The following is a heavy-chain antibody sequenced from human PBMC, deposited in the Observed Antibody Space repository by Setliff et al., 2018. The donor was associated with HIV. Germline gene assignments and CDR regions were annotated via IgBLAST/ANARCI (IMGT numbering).Heavy chain of an antibody. Sequence: SETLSLTCPVSGDSTSSYYWSWIRQPPGKGLEWIGSIYFTGSSDNNPSLKSRVTLSVDTSKHQFSLKLSSVTAADTAVYYCARVQMAYAAFDVWGQGTMVTVSS. V-gene: IGHV4-59*01. J-gene: IGHJ3*01. CDR2: IYFTGSS. D-gene: IGHD4-17*01. CDR3: ARVQMAYAAFDV. CDR1: GDSTSSYY.